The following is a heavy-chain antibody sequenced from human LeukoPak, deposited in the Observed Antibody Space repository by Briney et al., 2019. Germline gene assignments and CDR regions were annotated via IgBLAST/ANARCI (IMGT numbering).Heavy chain of an antibody. CDR1: GFTVSSNY. V-gene: IGHV3-23*01. Sequence: GGSLRLSCAASGFTVSSNYMSWVRQAPGKGLEWVSAISGSGGSTYYADSVKGRFTISRDNSKNTLYLQMNSLRAEDTAVYYCAKDLSGSYSAKLDDAFDIWGQGTMVTVSS. CDR2: ISGSGGST. J-gene: IGHJ3*02. D-gene: IGHD1-26*01. CDR3: AKDLSGSYSAKLDDAFDI.